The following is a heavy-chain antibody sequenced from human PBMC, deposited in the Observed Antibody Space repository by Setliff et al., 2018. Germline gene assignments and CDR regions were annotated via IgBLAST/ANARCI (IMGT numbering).Heavy chain of an antibody. CDR2: ISAY. CDR3: ARGPLDIVVVPAAAKFDY. CDR1: GYTFNNYG. V-gene: IGHV1-18*01. D-gene: IGHD2-2*01. J-gene: IGHJ4*02. Sequence: ASVKVSCKASGYTFNNYGINWVRQAPGQGLEWMGWISAYAQKFQGRVTMTTDTSTSTAYMELRSLRSDDTAVYYCARGPLDIVVVPAAAKFDYWGQGTLVTVSS.